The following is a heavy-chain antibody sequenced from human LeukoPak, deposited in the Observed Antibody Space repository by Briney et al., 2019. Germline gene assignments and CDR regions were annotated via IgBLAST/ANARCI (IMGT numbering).Heavy chain of an antibody. D-gene: IGHD2-15*01. CDR3: ARESCGGGLCYPDS. CDR2: INHSGST. V-gene: IGHV4-34*01. Sequence: PSETLSLTCAVYGGSFSGYYWSWIRQPPGKGLEWIGEINHSGSTNYNPSLKSRVTISVDTSKNQFSLRLSSVTAADTALYYCARESCGGGLCYPDSWGQGTLVTVSS. CDR1: GGSFSGYY. J-gene: IGHJ4*02.